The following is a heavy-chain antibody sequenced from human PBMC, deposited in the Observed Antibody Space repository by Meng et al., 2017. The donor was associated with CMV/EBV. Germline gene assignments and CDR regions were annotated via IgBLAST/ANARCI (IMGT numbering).Heavy chain of an antibody. CDR1: GFTFSSYA. Sequence: GFTFSSYAMSWVRQAPGKGLEWVSAISGSGGSTYYADSVKGRFTISRDNSKNTLYLQMNSLRAEDTAVYYCAKGYCSSTSCSPNWFDPRAREPWSPSPQ. CDR2: ISGSGGST. D-gene: IGHD2-2*01. J-gene: IGHJ5*02. CDR3: AKGYCSSTSCSPNWFDP. V-gene: IGHV3-23*01.